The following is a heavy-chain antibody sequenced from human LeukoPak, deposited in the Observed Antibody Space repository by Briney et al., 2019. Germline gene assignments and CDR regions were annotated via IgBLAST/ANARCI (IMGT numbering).Heavy chain of an antibody. J-gene: IGHJ6*03. D-gene: IGHD3-16*02. Sequence: SETLSLTCTVSGGSISSSGYYWGWIRQPPGKGLEWIGSIYYTGRSDYNPALKSRVTISVDTSKNQFSLKLSSVTAADTAVYYCVIAMGKPIYYYYYMDVWGKGTTVTVSS. V-gene: IGHV4-39*07. CDR2: IYYTGRS. CDR3: VIAMGKPIYYYYYMDV. CDR1: GGSISSSGYY.